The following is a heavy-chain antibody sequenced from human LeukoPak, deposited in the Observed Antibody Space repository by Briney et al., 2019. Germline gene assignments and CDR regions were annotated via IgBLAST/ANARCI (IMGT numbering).Heavy chain of an antibody. CDR1: AFTFSTYW. V-gene: IGHV3-74*01. Sequence: PGGSLRLSCAASAFTFSTYWMHWVRQAPGKGLVWVSRVDPHGTITFYADSVKGRFTISRDNAKNSLYLQMNSLRAEDTAVYYCARELDDILTGYPYYYYGMDVWGQGTTVTVSS. D-gene: IGHD3-9*01. CDR3: ARELDDILTGYPYYYYGMDV. J-gene: IGHJ6*02. CDR2: VDPHGTIT.